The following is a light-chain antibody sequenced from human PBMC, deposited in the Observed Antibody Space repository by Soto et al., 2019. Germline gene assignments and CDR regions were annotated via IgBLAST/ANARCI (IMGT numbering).Light chain of an antibody. V-gene: IGKV1-6*01. CDR1: QSINNY. CDR3: LQDFNYPWT. J-gene: IGKJ1*01. Sequence: IQMTQSPASLSVSVGYRVTITCRASQSINNYLNWYLQRPGQALQLLIYAASSLQSGVPSRFSGSGSGTDFTLTISSLQPEDFATYYCLQDFNYPWTFGQGTKVDIK. CDR2: AAS.